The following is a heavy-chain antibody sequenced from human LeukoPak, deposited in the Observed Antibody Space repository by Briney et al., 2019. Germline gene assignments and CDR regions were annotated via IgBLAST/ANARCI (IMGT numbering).Heavy chain of an antibody. CDR1: GFTFPNYW. CDR2: INTDGSII. CDR3: TRDLDYGGKSNFDY. D-gene: IGHD4-23*01. J-gene: IGHJ4*02. V-gene: IGHV3-74*01. Sequence: GGSLRLSCAASGFTFPNYWMHWVRQSPGKGLVWVSRINTDGSIINYGDSVKGRFTISRDNAKNTLYLQINSLRAEDTAVYYCTRDLDYGGKSNFDYWGQGTLVTVSS.